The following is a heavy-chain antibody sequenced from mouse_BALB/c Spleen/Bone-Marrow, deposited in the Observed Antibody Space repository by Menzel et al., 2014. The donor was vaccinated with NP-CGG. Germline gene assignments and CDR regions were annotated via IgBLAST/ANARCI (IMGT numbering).Heavy chain of an antibody. V-gene: IGHV14-3*02. Sequence: SGAELVKPGASVKLSCTASGFNIKDTYMHWVKQRPEQGLEWIGRIDPANGNTKYDPKFQGKATITADTSSNTAYLQLSSLTSEDTAVYHCARDSPYAMDYWGQGTSVTVSS. J-gene: IGHJ4*01. CDR3: ARDSPYAMDY. CDR1: GFNIKDTY. CDR2: IDPANGNT.